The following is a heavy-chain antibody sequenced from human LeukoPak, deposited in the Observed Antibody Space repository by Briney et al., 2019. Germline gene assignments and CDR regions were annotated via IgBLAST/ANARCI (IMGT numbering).Heavy chain of an antibody. CDR1: GGSISSYY. V-gene: IGHV4-59*01. CDR3: ARGPLYYDYVWGSYRGQNWFDP. CDR2: IYYSGST. Sequence: SETLSLTCTVSGGSISSYYWSWIRQPPVKGLEWIGYIYYSGSTNYNPSLKSRVTISVDTSKNQFSLKLSSVTAADTAVYYCARGPLYYDYVWGSYRGQNWFDPWGQGTLVTVSS. J-gene: IGHJ5*02. D-gene: IGHD3-16*02.